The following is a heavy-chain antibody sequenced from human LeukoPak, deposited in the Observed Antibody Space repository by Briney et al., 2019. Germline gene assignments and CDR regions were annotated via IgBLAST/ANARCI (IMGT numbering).Heavy chain of an antibody. CDR2: INPNSGGT. CDR3: ARVRGWYKPDDAFDI. CDR1: GYTFTNYY. J-gene: IGHJ3*02. V-gene: IGHV1-2*02. Sequence: ASVKVSCKASGYTFTNYYMHWVRQAPGQGLEWMGWINPNSGGTNYAQKFQGRVTMTRDTSISTAYMELSRLRSDDTAVYYCARVRGWYKPDDAFDIWGQGTMVTVSS. D-gene: IGHD6-19*01.